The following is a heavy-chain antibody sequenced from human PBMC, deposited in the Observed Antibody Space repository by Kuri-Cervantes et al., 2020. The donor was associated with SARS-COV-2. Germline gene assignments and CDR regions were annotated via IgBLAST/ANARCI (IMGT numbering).Heavy chain of an antibody. Sequence: ASVKVSCKASGYTFTSYDINWVRQATGQGLEWMGWMNPNSGNTGYAQKFQGRVTITRNTSISTAYMNLSSLRSDDTAVYYCARSRGESSTWYYFDYWGQGTLVTVSS. V-gene: IGHV1-8*03. D-gene: IGHD6-13*01. CDR1: GYTFTSYD. CDR3: ARSRGESSTWYYFDY. CDR2: MNPNSGNT. J-gene: IGHJ4*02.